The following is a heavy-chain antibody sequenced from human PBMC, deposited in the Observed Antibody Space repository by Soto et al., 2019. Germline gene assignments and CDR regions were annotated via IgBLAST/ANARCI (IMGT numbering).Heavy chain of an antibody. CDR2: INPSGGST. CDR3: ARGSGSYDD. Sequence: ASVKVSCKASGYIFTNHYIHWVRQAPGQGLEWMGIINPSGGSTSYAQKFQGRVTMTRDTSTSTVYMELSSLRSEDTAVCYCARGSGSYDDWGQGTLVTVSS. V-gene: IGHV1-46*01. J-gene: IGHJ4*02. CDR1: GYIFTNHY. D-gene: IGHD1-26*01.